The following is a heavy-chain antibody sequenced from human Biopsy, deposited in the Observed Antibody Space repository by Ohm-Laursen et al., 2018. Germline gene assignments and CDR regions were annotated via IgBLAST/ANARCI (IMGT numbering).Heavy chain of an antibody. Sequence: VKVSCKASGNTLATYHIHWVRQAPGQGLEWMGVISPSGATTSFSQKFQGRITMTRDTSTGTVYMDLNSLGSEDTAVYYCARAGVGSDGTDSYYYGMDVWGPGTTVTVSS. CDR3: ARAGVGSDGTDSYYYGMDV. CDR2: ISPSGATT. CDR1: GNTLATYH. V-gene: IGHV1-46*01. J-gene: IGHJ6*02. D-gene: IGHD5-24*01.